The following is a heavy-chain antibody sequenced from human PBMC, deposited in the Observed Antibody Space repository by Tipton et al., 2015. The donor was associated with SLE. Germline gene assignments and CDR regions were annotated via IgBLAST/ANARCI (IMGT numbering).Heavy chain of an antibody. CDR1: GGSISSGGYY. V-gene: IGHV4-31*03. J-gene: IGHJ6*02. CDR2: IYYSGST. D-gene: IGHD6-6*01. Sequence: TLSLTCTVSGGSISSGGYYWNWIRQYPGKGLEWIGYIYYSGSTYYNPSLKSRVTISVDTSLNQFSLKLSSVTAAVTAVYYCARDVGEYGSSSGSYGMDVWVQGTTVTVSS. CDR3: ARDVGEYGSSSGSYGMDV.